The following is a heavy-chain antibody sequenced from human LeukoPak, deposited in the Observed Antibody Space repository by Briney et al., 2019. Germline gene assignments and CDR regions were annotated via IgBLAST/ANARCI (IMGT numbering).Heavy chain of an antibody. D-gene: IGHD6-6*01. CDR1: GFTFSDSY. J-gene: IGHJ5*01. CDR2: ISGSGHDV. V-gene: IGHV3-11*04. Sequence: PGGSLRLSCAASGFTFSDSYMTWVRQAPGKGVEWVAYISGSGHDVNYSDSVKGRFTISRDNAKNSLYLQMSSLRVEDTAVYYCTRDPRHFDSCGQGTLVTVSS. CDR3: TRDPRHFDS.